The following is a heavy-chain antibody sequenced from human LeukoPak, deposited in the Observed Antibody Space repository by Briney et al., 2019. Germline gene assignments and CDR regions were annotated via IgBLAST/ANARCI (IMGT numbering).Heavy chain of an antibody. D-gene: IGHD4-23*01. Sequence: SETLSLTCIVSGGSISSSIYYWAWVRQPPGKGLEWIGTVFYNGATQYSPSLRSRVTISLDTSKNLFSLRLSSVTAADTAIYYCARVTSYGGNSGWYFDLWGRGTLVTVSS. CDR2: VFYNGAT. J-gene: IGHJ2*01. CDR1: GGSISSSIYY. CDR3: ARVTSYGGNSGWYFDL. V-gene: IGHV4-39*07.